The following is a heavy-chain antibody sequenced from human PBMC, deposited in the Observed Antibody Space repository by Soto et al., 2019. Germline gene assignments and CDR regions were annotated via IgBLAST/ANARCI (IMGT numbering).Heavy chain of an antibody. CDR3: ARTLYSSGWADHYYYYGMDV. D-gene: IGHD6-19*01. V-gene: IGHV3-30*03. J-gene: IGHJ6*02. CDR1: GFTFSSYG. CDR2: ISYDGSNK. Sequence: GGSLRLSCAASGFTFSSYGMHWVRQAPGKGLEWVAVISYDGSNKYYADSVKGRFTISRDNSKNTLYLQMNSLRAEDTAVYYCARTLYSSGWADHYYYYGMDVWGQGTTVTVSS.